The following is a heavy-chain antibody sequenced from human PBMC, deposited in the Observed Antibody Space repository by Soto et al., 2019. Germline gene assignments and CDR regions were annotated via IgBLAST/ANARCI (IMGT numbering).Heavy chain of an antibody. J-gene: IGHJ4*02. CDR2: ISSSSSYI. CDR3: ARRKGVLRYFDWLLPLDY. Sequence: GGSLRLSCAASGFTFSSYSMNWVRQAPGKGLEWVSSISSSSSYIYYADSVKGRFTISRDNAKNSLYLQMNGLRAEDTAVYYCARRKGVLRYFDWLLPLDYWGQGTLVTV. D-gene: IGHD3-9*01. CDR1: GFTFSSYS. V-gene: IGHV3-21*01.